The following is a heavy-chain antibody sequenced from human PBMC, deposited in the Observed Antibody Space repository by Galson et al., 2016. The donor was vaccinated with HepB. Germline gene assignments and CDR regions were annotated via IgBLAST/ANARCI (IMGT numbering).Heavy chain of an antibody. J-gene: IGHJ4*02. D-gene: IGHD6-19*01. Sequence: ETLSLTCAVSGGSISSSNWWSWVRQPPGKGLEWIGEIYQSGSTTYNPSLKSRVTISVDRSKNHFSLNLSSVTAADTAVYYCARVFHSGWYEVEWGQGTLVTVSS. V-gene: IGHV4-4*02. CDR1: GGSISSSNW. CDR3: ARVFHSGWYEVE. CDR2: IYQSGST.